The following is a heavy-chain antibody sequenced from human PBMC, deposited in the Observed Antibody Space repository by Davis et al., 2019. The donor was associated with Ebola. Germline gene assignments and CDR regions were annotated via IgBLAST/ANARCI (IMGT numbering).Heavy chain of an antibody. Sequence: AASVKVSCKASGYTFNSYAMHWVRQAPGQRLEWMGWINAGNGNTKYSQKFQGRVTITRDTSASTAYMELSSLRSEDTAVYYCARVRGYCSGGSCYSLEMATPYFDYWGQGTLVTVSS. D-gene: IGHD2-15*01. CDR1: GYTFNSYA. CDR2: INAGNGNT. CDR3: ARVRGYCSGGSCYSLEMATPYFDY. V-gene: IGHV1-3*01. J-gene: IGHJ4*02.